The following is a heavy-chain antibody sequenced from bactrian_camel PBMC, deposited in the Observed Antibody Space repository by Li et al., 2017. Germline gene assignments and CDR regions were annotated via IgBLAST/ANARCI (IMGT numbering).Heavy chain of an antibody. J-gene: IGHJ6*01. CDR1: YTYTKTC. CDR3: AVPFRGGGCYSGSPRDFGY. V-gene: IGHV3S1*01. CDR2: LVTSGAVDSTT. D-gene: IGHD2*01. Sequence: VQLVESGGGSAQAGGSLRLSCTYTYTKTCMGWFRQGPGTERETVATLVTSGAVDSTTYYRRSVQGRFTISLDNAKKTLYLQMNSLKPEDTAMYYCAVPFRGGGCYSGSPRDFGYWGQGTQVTVS.